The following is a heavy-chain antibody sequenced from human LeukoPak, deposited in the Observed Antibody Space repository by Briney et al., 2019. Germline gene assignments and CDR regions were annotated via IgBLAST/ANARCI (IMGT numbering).Heavy chain of an antibody. CDR3: ATPRKGSGWDFDY. J-gene: IGHJ4*02. CDR1: GFTFSSYA. V-gene: IGHV3-30-3*01. CDR2: ISYDGSNK. D-gene: IGHD6-19*01. Sequence: GGSLRLSCAASGFTFSSYAMHWARQAPGKGLEWVAVISYDGSNKYYADSVKGRFTISRDNSKNTLYLQMNSLRAEDTAVYYCATPRKGSGWDFDYWGQGTLVTVSS.